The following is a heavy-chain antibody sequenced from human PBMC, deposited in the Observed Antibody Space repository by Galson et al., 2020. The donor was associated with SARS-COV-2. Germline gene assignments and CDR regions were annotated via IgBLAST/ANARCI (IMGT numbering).Heavy chain of an antibody. CDR1: GYTLTELS. J-gene: IGHJ4*02. CDR2: FDPEDGET. Sequence: ASVHVPCKVSGYTLTELSMHLLRQAPPKALEWPGGFDPEDGETIYAQKFQGRVTMNEDTYTDTAYMGLSSLRSEDTAVYYCATAFSYYGSGGIFDSWGQGTLVTVSS. D-gene: IGHD3-10*01. V-gene: IGHV1-24*01. CDR3: ATAFSYYGSGGIFDS.